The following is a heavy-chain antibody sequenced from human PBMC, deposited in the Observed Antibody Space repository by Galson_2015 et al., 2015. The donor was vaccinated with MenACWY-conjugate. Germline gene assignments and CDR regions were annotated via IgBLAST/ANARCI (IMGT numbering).Heavy chain of an antibody. CDR3: ARQHCSSTSCYNAFDI. V-gene: IGHV5-51*01. D-gene: IGHD2-2*02. Sequence: QSGAEVKKPGESLKISCKGSGYSFTSYWIGWVRQMPGKGLEWMGIIYPGDSDTRYSPSFQGQVTISADKSISTAYLQWSSLKASDTAMYYCARQHCSSTSCYNAFDIWGQGTMVTVSS. CDR1: GYSFTSYW. J-gene: IGHJ3*02. CDR2: IYPGDSDT.